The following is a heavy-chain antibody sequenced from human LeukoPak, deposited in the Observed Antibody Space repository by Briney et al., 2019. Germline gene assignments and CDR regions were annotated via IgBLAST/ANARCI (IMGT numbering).Heavy chain of an antibody. Sequence: SETLSLTCTVSGGSISSYYWSWIRQPPGKGLEWIGYIYYSGSTNYNPSLKSRVTISVDTSKNQFSLKLSSVTAAATAVYYCARVPVTVAGNNWFDPWGQGTLVTVSS. CDR2: IYYSGST. V-gene: IGHV4-59*01. CDR3: ARVPVTVAGNNWFDP. D-gene: IGHD6-19*01. J-gene: IGHJ5*02. CDR1: GGSISSYY.